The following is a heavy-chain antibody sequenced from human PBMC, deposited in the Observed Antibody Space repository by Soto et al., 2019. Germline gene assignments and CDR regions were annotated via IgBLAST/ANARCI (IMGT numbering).Heavy chain of an antibody. CDR2: ISANDVGT. D-gene: IGHD1-20*01. V-gene: IGHV3-23*01. CDR1: GFTLRNYA. CDR3: AKAKNDYNWDNRPPFDY. J-gene: IGHJ4*02. Sequence: GSLRLSCEASGFTLRNYAMTWVRQAPGKGVEWVSLISANDVGTYYAESVKTRFTISTDQSRNTVYLQMDSLRADDTAIYYCAKAKNDYNWDNRPPFDYWGQGTLVTVSS.